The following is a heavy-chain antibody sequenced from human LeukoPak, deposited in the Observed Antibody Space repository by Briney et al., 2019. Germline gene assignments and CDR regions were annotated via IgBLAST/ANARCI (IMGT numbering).Heavy chain of an antibody. Sequence: ASVKVSCKASGYTFTSYYMHWVRQAPGQGLEWMGIINPSGGSTSYAQKFQGRGNMTRETATRTIYMELSRLRCEDKAGYYCSGPPAGGDALDYWGQGTLVTVSS. CDR2: INPSGGST. J-gene: IGHJ4*02. CDR1: GYTFTSYY. CDR3: SGPPAGGDALDY. D-gene: IGHD2-21*02. V-gene: IGHV1-46*01.